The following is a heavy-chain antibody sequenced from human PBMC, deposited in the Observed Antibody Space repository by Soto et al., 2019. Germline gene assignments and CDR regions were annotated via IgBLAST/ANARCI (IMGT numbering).Heavy chain of an antibody. Sequence: ASVKVSCKASGGTFSSYAISWVRQAPGQGLEWMGGIIPIFGTANYAQKFQGRVTITADESTSTAYMELSSLRSEDTAVYYCARDAASRGAHGKYWGQGTLVTVSS. D-gene: IGHD2-15*01. CDR3: ARDAASRGAHGKY. CDR1: GGTFSSYA. J-gene: IGHJ4*02. V-gene: IGHV1-69*13. CDR2: IIPIFGTA.